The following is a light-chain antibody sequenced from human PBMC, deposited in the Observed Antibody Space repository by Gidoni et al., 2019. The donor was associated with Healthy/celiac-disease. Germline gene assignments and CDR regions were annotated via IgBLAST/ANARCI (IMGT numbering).Light chain of an antibody. CDR1: QSVSSY. Sequence: EIVLTQSPATLSLSPGERATLSCRASQSVSSYLAWYQQKPGHAPRLLIYDASNRATGIPARFSGSGSGTDFTLTISSLEPEDFAVYYCQQRSNWPPEITFXPXTKVXIK. CDR2: DAS. CDR3: QQRSNWPPEIT. J-gene: IGKJ3*01. V-gene: IGKV3-11*01.